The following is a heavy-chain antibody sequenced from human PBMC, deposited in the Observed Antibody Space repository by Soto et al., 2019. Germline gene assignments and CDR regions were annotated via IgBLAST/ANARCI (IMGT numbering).Heavy chain of an antibody. D-gene: IGHD2-2*01. V-gene: IGHV4-31*01. CDR3: ARGGGSTKVDY. CDR2: TSNSGST. J-gene: IGHJ4*02. Sequence: QVQLQESGPGLVKPSQTLSLTCTVSGGSITSSGYYWSWIRQHPGEGLEWVAFTSNSGSTSYNPSLTSPVTISVDTSSNQFSVNLKSVTAEATAVYYGARGGGSTKVDYWGQGTLVTGSP. CDR1: GGSITSSGYY.